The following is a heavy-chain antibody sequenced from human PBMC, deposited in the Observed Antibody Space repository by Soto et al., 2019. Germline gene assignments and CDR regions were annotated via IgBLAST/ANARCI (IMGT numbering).Heavy chain of an antibody. CDR3: ASGADDSSGYYHP. CDR2: IYSSGST. CDR1: GGSIISSIYY. V-gene: IGHV4-39*01. Sequence: PSETLSLTCTVAGGSIISSIYYLGWIRQPPGKGLEWIGSIYSSGSTYYNPSLKSRVTISVDTSRNQFSLKLSSVTAADTAVYYCASGADDSSGYYHPWGQGTLVTVSS. D-gene: IGHD3-22*01. J-gene: IGHJ5*02.